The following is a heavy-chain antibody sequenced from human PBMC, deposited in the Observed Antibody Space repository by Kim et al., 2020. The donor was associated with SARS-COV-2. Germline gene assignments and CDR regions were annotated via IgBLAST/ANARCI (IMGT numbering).Heavy chain of an antibody. CDR1: GFTFSSYA. J-gene: IGHJ6*02. CDR3: AKGTVTTVVYYYYYGMDV. Sequence: GGSLRLSCAASGFTFSSYAMSWVRQAPGKGLEWVSAISGSGGSTYYADSVKGRFTISRDNSKNTLYLQMNSLRAEDTAVYYCAKGTVTTVVYYYYYGMDVWGQGTTVTVSS. D-gene: IGHD4-17*01. V-gene: IGHV3-23*01. CDR2: ISGSGGST.